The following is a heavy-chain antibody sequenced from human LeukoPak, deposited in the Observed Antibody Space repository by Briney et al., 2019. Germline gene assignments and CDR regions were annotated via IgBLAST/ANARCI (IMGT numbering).Heavy chain of an antibody. CDR2: ISHDGRIQ. V-gene: IGHV3-30*04. CDR1: GFTFRSHA. J-gene: IGHJ4*02. D-gene: IGHD3-3*01. Sequence: GGSLRLPCAASGFTFRSHAMHWVRQAPGKGPEWVTFISHDGRIQSYTDSVRGRFTISRDNSKNTLSLRMSSLRAEDTAVYYCARDLSGCYTYDYWGQGTLVTVSS. CDR3: ARDLSGCYTYDY.